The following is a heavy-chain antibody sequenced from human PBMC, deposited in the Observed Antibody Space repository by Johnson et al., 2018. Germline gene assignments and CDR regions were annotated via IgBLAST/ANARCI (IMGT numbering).Heavy chain of an antibody. Sequence: VQLVQSGGGVVQPGRSLRLSCAASGFTFDDYAMHWVRQAPGKGLEWVSGISWNSGSIGYADSVKGRFTISRDNAKNSLYLQMNSLRAEDTALYYCAKDKIAAAGYYYSYGMDVWGQGTTVTVSS. CDR2: ISWNSGSI. V-gene: IGHV3-9*01. D-gene: IGHD6-13*01. CDR3: AKDKIAAAGYYYSYGMDV. CDR1: GFTFDDYA. J-gene: IGHJ6*02.